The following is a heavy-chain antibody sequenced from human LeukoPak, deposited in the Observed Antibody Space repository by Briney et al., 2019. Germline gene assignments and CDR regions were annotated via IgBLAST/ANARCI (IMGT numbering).Heavy chain of an antibody. V-gene: IGHV3-21*04. D-gene: IGHD6-13*01. Sequence: NPGGSLRLCCAASGFTFSSYSMNWVRQAPGKGLEWVSSISSSSSYIYYADSVKGRFTISRDNAKNSLYLQMNSLRAEDTAVYYCATVPLAIAAAGTGYWGQGTLVTVSS. CDR1: GFTFSSYS. CDR3: ATVPLAIAAAGTGY. CDR2: ISSSSSYI. J-gene: IGHJ4*02.